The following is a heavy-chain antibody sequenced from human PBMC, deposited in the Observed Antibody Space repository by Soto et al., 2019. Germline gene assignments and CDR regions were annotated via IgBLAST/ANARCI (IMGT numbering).Heavy chain of an antibody. J-gene: IGHJ3*02. Sequence: GGSLRLSCAASGFTFSSYGMHWVRQALGKGLEWVAVIWYDGSNKYYADSVKGRFTISRDNSKNTLYLQMNSLRAEDTAVYYCARSMGDSSYDAFDIWGQGTMVTVSS. CDR1: GFTFSSYG. CDR2: IWYDGSNK. D-gene: IGHD6-13*01. CDR3: ARSMGDSSYDAFDI. V-gene: IGHV3-33*01.